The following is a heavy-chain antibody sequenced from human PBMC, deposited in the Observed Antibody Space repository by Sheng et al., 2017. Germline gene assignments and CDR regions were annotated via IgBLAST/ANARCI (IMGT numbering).Heavy chain of an antibody. CDR3: ARGVNMVQGVHDYYYYMDV. V-gene: IGHV1-69*05. J-gene: IGHJ6*03. D-gene: IGHD3-10*01. CDR1: GGTFSSYA. Sequence: QVQLVQSGAEVKKPGSSVKVSCKASGGTFSSYAISWVRQAPGQGLEWMGGIIPIFGTANYAQKFQGRVTITTDESTSTAYMELSSLRSEDTAVYYCARGVNMVQGVHDYYYYMDVWGKGTTVTVSS. CDR2: IIPIFGTA.